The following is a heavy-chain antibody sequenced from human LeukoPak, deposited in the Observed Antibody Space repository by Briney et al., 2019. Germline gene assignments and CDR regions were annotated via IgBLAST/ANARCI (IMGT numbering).Heavy chain of an antibody. V-gene: IGHV3-7*03. CDR3: ATARYCSGGSCYSYEYFQH. CDR1: GSTFSSYW. Sequence: GGSLRLSCAASGSTFSSYWMSWVRQAPGKGLEWVANIKQDGSEKYYVDSVKGRFTISRDNAKNSLYLQMNSLRAEDTAVYYCATARYCSGGSCYSYEYFQHWGQGTLVTVSS. J-gene: IGHJ1*01. D-gene: IGHD2-15*01. CDR2: IKQDGSEK.